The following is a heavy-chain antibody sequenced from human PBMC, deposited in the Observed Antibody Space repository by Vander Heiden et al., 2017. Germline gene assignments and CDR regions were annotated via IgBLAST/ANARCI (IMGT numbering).Heavy chain of an antibody. CDR2: ISWNAGKV. CDR3: VKDVGAAGSSFDV. Sequence: DVQLVESGGGLVQPGSSLRLPRAASGFSIEDYAMQWVRQAPGKGLEWVSGISWNAGKVHYADSVKGRFTISRDNAKKSLYLQMNSLRAEDTALFYCVKDVGAAGSSFDVWGQGTMVTVSS. CDR1: GFSIEDYA. D-gene: IGHD1-26*01. J-gene: IGHJ3*01. V-gene: IGHV3-9*01.